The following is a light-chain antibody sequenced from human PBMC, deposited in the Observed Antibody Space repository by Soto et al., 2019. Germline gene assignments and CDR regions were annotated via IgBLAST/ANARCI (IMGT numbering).Light chain of an antibody. Sequence: QSVLTQPASVSGSPGQSITISCTGASSDLGDYNYVSWYQQHPGKAPKLMIYDVSSRPSGVSDRFSGSKSGNTASLNISGLQAEDEADYYCTSYTTTGTYVFATGTKLTVL. CDR2: DVS. CDR1: SSDLGDYNY. J-gene: IGLJ1*01. CDR3: TSYTTTGTYV. V-gene: IGLV2-14*03.